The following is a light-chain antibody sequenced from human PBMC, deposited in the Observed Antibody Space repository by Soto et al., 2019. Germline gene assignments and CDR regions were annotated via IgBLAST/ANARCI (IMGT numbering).Light chain of an antibody. CDR1: TGPVTSAHY. J-gene: IGLJ2*01. Sequence: QTVVPQEPSLTVSPGGTVTLTCGSSTGPVTSAHYPCWFQQRPGQAPRTLIYDTSNKQSWTPARFSGSLLGGKAALTLSGAQPEDEADYYCLFFYSGVHVVFGGVTKVSVL. CDR2: DTS. V-gene: IGLV7-46*01. CDR3: LFFYSGVHVV.